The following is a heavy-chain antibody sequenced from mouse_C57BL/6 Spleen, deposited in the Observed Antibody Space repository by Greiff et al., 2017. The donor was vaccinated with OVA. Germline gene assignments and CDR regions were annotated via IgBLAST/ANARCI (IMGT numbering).Heavy chain of an antibody. D-gene: IGHD2-4*01. CDR2: IRLKSDNYAT. CDR3: TGSYDYLVWFTY. CDR1: GFTFSNYW. J-gene: IGHJ3*01. Sequence: EVLLVESGAGLVQPGGSMKFSCVASGFTFSNYWMNWVRQSPEKGLEWVAQIRLKSDNYATHYADSVKGTFTISRDNSKSRDYLQMNNLRAEDTGMWYCTGSYDYLVWFTYGSQGTVVTVS. V-gene: IGHV6-3*01.